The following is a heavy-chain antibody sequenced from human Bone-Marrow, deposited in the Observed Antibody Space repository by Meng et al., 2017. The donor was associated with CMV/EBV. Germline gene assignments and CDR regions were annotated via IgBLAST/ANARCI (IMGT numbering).Heavy chain of an antibody. CDR3: ARDDGEKMTMVGY. D-gene: IGHD4/OR15-4a*01. CDR2: ISGSGGST. Sequence: GESLKISCAASGFTFSSYAMSWVRQAPGKGLEWVSAISGSGGSTYYADSVKGRFTISRDNSKNTLYLQMNSLRAEDTAVYYCARDDGEKMTMVGYWGQGTLVTVSS. V-gene: IGHV3-23*01. CDR1: GFTFSSYA. J-gene: IGHJ4*02.